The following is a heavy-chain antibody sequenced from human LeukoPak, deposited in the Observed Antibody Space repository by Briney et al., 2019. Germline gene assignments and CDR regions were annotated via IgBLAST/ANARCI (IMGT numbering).Heavy chain of an antibody. Sequence: PSQTLSLTCTVSGGSISSGNYFWSWIRQPAGKGLEWIGRIYSSGSTNYNPSLKSRVTISVDTSKKQFSLKLSSVTAADTAVYYCASLSGYYPTDAFDIWGQGTMVTVSS. D-gene: IGHD3-22*01. CDR2: IYSSGST. J-gene: IGHJ3*02. CDR1: GGSISSGNYF. V-gene: IGHV4-61*02. CDR3: ASLSGYYPTDAFDI.